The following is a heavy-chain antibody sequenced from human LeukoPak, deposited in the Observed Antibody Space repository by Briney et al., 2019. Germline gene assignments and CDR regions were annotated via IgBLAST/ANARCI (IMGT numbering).Heavy chain of an antibody. Sequence: GGSLRLSCAASGFTFSSYGMHWVRQAPGKGLEWVAFIRYDGSNKYYADSVKGRFTISRDNSKNTLYLQMNSLRVEDTAVYYCAKSYYGSESYTPAPDYWGQGTLVTVSS. CDR3: AKSYYGSESYTPAPDY. J-gene: IGHJ4*02. CDR1: GFTFSSYG. CDR2: IRYDGSNK. V-gene: IGHV3-30*02. D-gene: IGHD3-10*01.